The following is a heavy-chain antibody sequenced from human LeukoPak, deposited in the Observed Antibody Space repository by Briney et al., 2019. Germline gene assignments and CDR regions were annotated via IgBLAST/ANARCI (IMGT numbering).Heavy chain of an antibody. CDR3: GRGNGFLEWLARAQGKNYYYYMDV. CDR1: GYTFSSFV. J-gene: IGHJ6*03. V-gene: IGHV7-4-1*02. D-gene: IGHD3-3*01. CDR2: INTNTGNP. Sequence: GASVKVSCKASGYTFSSFVMNWVRQAPGQGLEWMGGINTNTGNPTYAQGFTGRFVFSLDTSVSTAYLQISSLQAEDTAVYYCGRGNGFLEWLARAQGKNYYYYMDVWGKGTTVTVSS.